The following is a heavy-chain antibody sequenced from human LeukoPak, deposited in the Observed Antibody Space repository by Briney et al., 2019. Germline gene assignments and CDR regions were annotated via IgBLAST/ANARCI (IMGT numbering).Heavy chain of an antibody. CDR2: IYYSGST. J-gene: IGHJ6*03. D-gene: IGHD6-13*01. CDR3: ARTTEAHSWRTRYYDYYMDV. CDR1: SGSITGYY. Sequence: SETLSLTCTVSSGSITGYYWSWIRQPPGKGLEWIGYIYYSGSTNYNPSLKSRVTISVDTSKNQFSLKLSSVTAADTAVYYCARTTEAHSWRTRYYDYYMDVWGKGTTVTVSS. V-gene: IGHV4-59*01.